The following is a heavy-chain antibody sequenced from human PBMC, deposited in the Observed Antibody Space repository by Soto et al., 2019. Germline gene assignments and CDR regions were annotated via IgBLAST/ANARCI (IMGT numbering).Heavy chain of an antibody. CDR2: IKPDGSEK. J-gene: IGHJ4*02. D-gene: IGHD3-16*01. V-gene: IGHV3-7*05. Sequence: EVQLVESGGGLVQPGGSLRLSCAASGFTFSSYWMSWVRQAPGKGLEWVANIKPDGSEKYYVDSVKGRFTISRDNAKNSLYLQMNSLRAEDTAVYYCARDQGGYYFDYWGQGTLVTVSS. CDR3: ARDQGGYYFDY. CDR1: GFTFSSYW.